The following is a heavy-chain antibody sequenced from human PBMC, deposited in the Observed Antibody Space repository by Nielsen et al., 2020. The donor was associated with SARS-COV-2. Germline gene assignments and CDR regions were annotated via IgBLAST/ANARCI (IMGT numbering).Heavy chain of an antibody. CDR1: GFTFSDHY. D-gene: IGHD3-22*01. CDR2: ISSSSSYT. J-gene: IGHJ5*02. CDR3: ARDVPYYYDSSAYSWFDP. Sequence: GGSLRLSCAASGFTFSDHYMTWIRQAPGKGLEWVSYISSSSSYTNYADSVKGRFTISRDNAKNSLYLQMNSLRAEDTAVYYCARDVPYYYDSSAYSWFDPWGQGTLVTVSS. V-gene: IGHV3-11*05.